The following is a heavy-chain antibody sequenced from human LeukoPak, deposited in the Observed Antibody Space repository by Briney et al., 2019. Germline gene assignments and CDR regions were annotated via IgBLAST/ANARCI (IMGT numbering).Heavy chain of an antibody. D-gene: IGHD2-2*01. CDR1: GFTFSSYG. CDR3: ASDIVVVPAAYSVAFDI. J-gene: IGHJ3*02. V-gene: IGHV3-7*01. CDR2: IKQDGSEK. Sequence: PGGSLRLSCAASGFTFSSYGMSCVRQAPGKGLEWVANIKQDGSEKYYVDSVKGRFTISRDNAKNSLYLQMNSLRAEDTAVYYCASDIVVVPAAYSVAFDIWGQGTMVTVSS.